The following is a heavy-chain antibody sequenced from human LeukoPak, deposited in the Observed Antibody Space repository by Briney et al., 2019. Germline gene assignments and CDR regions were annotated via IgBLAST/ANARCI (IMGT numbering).Heavy chain of an antibody. J-gene: IGHJ4*02. CDR1: GYTFTGYY. V-gene: IGHV1-2*02. Sequence: AASVKVSCKASGYTFTGYYMHWVRQAPGQGLEWMGWINPNSGGTNYAQKFQGRVTMTRDTSISTAYMELSRLRSDDTAVYYCARDIEVRGVPDYWGQGTLVTVSS. CDR2: INPNSGGT. D-gene: IGHD3-10*01. CDR3: ARDIEVRGVPDY.